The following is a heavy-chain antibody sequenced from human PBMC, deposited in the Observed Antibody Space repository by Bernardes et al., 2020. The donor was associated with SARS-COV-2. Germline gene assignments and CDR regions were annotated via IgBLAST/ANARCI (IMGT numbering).Heavy chain of an antibody. CDR2: ISYDGSNK. D-gene: IGHD3-22*01. CDR1: GFTFSSYG. CDR3: AKGGGLDYYDSSGYYYGVDY. V-gene: IGHV3-30*18. J-gene: IGHJ4*02. Sequence: GGSLRLSCAASGFTFSSYGMHWVRQAPGKGLEWVAVISYDGSNKYYADSVKGRFTISRDNSKNTLYLQMNSLRAEDTAVYYCAKGGGLDYYDSSGYYYGVDYWGQGTLVTVSS.